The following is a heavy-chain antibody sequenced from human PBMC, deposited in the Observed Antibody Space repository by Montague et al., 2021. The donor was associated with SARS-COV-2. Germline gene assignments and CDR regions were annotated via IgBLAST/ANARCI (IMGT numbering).Heavy chain of an antibody. J-gene: IGHJ6*02. CDR3: ARGSMVRGGKVYYGVDV. V-gene: IGHV4-30-2*01. Sequence: TLSLTCAVSGGSISSGGYSWNRIRQPPGKGLEWIGYIYHSGSTYYXPSLKSRVTISLDSSKNQFSLNLTSVTAADTAVYYCARGSMVRGGKVYYGVDVWGQGTTVTVSS. CDR1: GGSISSGGYS. D-gene: IGHD3-10*01. CDR2: IYHSGST.